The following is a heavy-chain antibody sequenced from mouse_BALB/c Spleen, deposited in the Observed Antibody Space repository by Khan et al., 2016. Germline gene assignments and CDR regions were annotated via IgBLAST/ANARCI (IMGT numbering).Heavy chain of an antibody. CDR2: IRSKSNNYAT. D-gene: IGHD1-1*01. Sequence: EVQLVETGGGLVQPKGSLKLSCAASGFTFNTNAMNWVRQAPGKGLEWVARIRSKSNNYATYYADSVKDRFTISRDDSQSILYLQMNNLKTEDTAMYYCVRDFYYYGRGWCFDVWGAGTTVTVAS. CDR1: GFTFNTNA. V-gene: IGHV10S3*01. CDR3: VRDFYYYGRGWCFDV. J-gene: IGHJ1*01.